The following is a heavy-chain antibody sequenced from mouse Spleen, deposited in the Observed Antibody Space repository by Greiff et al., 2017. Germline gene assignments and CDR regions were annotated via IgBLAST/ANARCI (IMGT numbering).Heavy chain of an antibody. CDR1: GYTFTDYE. D-gene: IGHD2-3*01. Sequence: QVQLQQSGAELVRPGASVTLSCKASGYTFTDYEMHWVKQTPVHGLEWIGAIDPETGGTAYNQKFKGKAILTADKSSSTAYMELRSLTSEDSAVYYCTRSGDGYFVDYWGQGTTLTVSS. CDR3: TRSGDGYFVDY. CDR2: IDPETGGT. J-gene: IGHJ2*01. V-gene: IGHV1-15*01.